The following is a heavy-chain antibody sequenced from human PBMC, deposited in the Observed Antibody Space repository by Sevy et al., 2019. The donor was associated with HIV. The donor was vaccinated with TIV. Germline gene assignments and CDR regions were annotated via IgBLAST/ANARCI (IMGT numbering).Heavy chain of an antibody. CDR3: ARDGGCTSTSCLLYFDY. Sequence: GGSLRLSCAASGFTFSSYTMNWVRQAPGKGLEWVSSISSSSTYIYYADSLKGRFTSSRDNAKNSVYLQMNSLRAEDTAVYYCARDGGCTSTSCLLYFDYWGQGTLVTVSS. CDR1: GFTFSSYT. D-gene: IGHD2-2*01. J-gene: IGHJ4*02. CDR2: ISSSSTYI. V-gene: IGHV3-21*01.